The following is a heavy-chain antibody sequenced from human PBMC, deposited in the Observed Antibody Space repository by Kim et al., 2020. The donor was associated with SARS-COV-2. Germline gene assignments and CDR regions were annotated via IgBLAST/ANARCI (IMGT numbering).Heavy chain of an antibody. Sequence: ADSGKGRFTISRDNSKNTLYLQMNSLRAEDTAVYYCAILPGNFEPDAFDIWGQGTMVTVSS. CDR3: AILPGNFEPDAFDI. V-gene: IGHV3-23*01. J-gene: IGHJ3*02. D-gene: IGHD7-27*01.